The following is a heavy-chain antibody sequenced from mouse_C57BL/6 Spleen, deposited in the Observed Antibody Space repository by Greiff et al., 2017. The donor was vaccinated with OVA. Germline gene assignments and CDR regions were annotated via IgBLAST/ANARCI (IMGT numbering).Heavy chain of an antibody. D-gene: IGHD2-4*01. CDR3: AREGNDYAWFAY. Sequence: VQLQESGPGMVKPSQSLSLTCTVTGYSITSGYDWHWIRHFPGNKLEWMGYISYSGSTNYNPSLKSRISITHDTSKNHFFLKLNSVTTEDTATYYCAREGNDYAWFAYWGQGTLVTVSA. CDR1: GYSITSGYD. V-gene: IGHV3-1*01. CDR2: ISYSGST. J-gene: IGHJ3*01.